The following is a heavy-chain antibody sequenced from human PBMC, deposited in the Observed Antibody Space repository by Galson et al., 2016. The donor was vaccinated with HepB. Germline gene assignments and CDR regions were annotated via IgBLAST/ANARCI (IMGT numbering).Heavy chain of an antibody. CDR1: GFTFSNYW. CDR2: IKQDGSEK. J-gene: IGHJ4*02. Sequence: SLRLSCAASGFTFSNYWMSWVRQAPGKGLEWVANIKQDGSEKYYVDSVKGRFTISRDSAKSSLYLQMNSLRADDTAVYYCARASGNTFSGFDYWGQGTLVTVSA. CDR3: ARASGNTFSGFDY. V-gene: IGHV3-7*04. D-gene: IGHD1-26*01.